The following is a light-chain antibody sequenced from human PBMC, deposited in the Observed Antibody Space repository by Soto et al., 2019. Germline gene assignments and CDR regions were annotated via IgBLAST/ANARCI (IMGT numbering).Light chain of an antibody. CDR2: EVD. CDR1: SSDVGYSNY. CDR3: SSYADNDNVM. J-gene: IGLJ3*02. Sequence: QSALTQPPSASGSPGQSVTISCTGTSSDVGYSNYVSWYQQHPPKAPKLLIYEVDKRSSGVPDRFSGFKSGNTASLTVSGLQAADEAAYYCSSYADNDNVMFGGGTKLTVL. V-gene: IGLV2-8*01.